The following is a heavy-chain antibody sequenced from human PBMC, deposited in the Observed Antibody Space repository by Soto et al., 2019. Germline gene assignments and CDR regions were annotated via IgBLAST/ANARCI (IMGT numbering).Heavy chain of an antibody. CDR3: ARHGSVMFNWFDP. Sequence: WVRQAPGKGLEWIGSIYYSGSTYYNPSIKSRVTKSVDTSKNQFSLKLNSVTDADKAEYYFARHGSVMFNWFDPWGQGTLVTVSS. V-gene: IGHV4-39*01. D-gene: IGHD1-26*01. CDR2: IYYSGST. J-gene: IGHJ5*02.